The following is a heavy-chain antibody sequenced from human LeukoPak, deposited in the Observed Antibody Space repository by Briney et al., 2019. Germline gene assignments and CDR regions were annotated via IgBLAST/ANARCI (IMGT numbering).Heavy chain of an antibody. J-gene: IGHJ4*02. D-gene: IGHD6-13*01. Sequence: GGSLRLSCVASGFTFNAYDMSWVRQAPGKGLEWVSSISNFGRDTYYADSVKGRFTISRDNSMHTVYLQMNSLRAEDTAVYYCAKDLDSSSWYAGDYWGQGTLVTVSS. CDR2: ISNFGRDT. CDR1: GFTFNAYD. V-gene: IGHV3-23*01. CDR3: AKDLDSSSWYAGDY.